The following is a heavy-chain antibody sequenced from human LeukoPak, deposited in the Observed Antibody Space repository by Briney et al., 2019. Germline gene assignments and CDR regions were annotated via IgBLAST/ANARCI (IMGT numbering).Heavy chain of an antibody. D-gene: IGHD3-16*01. CDR2: ISSNGGST. Sequence: GGSLTLSCPPSGFTFSSYSVHWVRQAPGKGLEYVSAISSNGGSTYYANSVKGRFTISRDNSKNTLYIQMGSERAKERAVYYGAKGGVYDYVWGSLGYWGQGTLVTVSS. CDR1: GFTFSSYS. CDR3: AKGGVYDYVWGSLGY. V-gene: IGHV3-64*01. J-gene: IGHJ4*02.